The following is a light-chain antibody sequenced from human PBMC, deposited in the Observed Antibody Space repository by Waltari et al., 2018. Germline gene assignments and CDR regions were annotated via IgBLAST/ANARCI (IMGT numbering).Light chain of an antibody. CDR1: GSNLGAGYD. CDR2: CPS. Sequence: QSVLTQPPSVSGAPGQRVSISCTGSGSNLGAGYDVHWYQQHPGKAPKLLLQCPSPLPPGVPDRFFGSQSGTSASRAITALQAEDEAEYYCQSYDTSLSVVFGGGTKLTVL. CDR3: QSYDTSLSVV. J-gene: IGLJ2*01. V-gene: IGLV1-40*01.